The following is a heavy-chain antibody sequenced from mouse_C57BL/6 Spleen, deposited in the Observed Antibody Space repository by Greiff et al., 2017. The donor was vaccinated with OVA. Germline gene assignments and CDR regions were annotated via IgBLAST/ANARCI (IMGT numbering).Heavy chain of an antibody. CDR1: GYTFTSYW. CDR3: ARGEGYYGSSSPWFAY. D-gene: IGHD1-1*01. J-gene: IGHJ3*01. V-gene: IGHV1-53*01. CDR2: INPSNGGT. Sequence: QVQLQQPGTELVKPGASVKLSCKASGYTFTSYWMHWVKQRPGQGLEWIGNINPSNGGTNYNEKFKSKATLTVDKSSSTSYMQLSSLTSEDSAVYYCARGEGYYGSSSPWFAYWGQGTLVTVSA.